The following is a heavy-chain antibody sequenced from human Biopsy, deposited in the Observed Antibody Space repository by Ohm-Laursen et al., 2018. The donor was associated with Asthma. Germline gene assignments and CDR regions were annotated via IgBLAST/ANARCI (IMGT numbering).Heavy chain of an antibody. V-gene: IGHV1-24*01. CDR3: ASDFPKDYVRYNFQF. D-gene: IGHD4-17*01. CDR1: GYSLTDLS. CDR2: HDHEEGGT. J-gene: IGHJ4*02. Sequence: ATVTISCKVSGYSLTDLSMHWVRQAPGQGLEWMGGHDHEEGGTVNARRFQGRVTMTEDTPTDTAYMELSSLSSGDTAVYYCASDFPKDYVRYNFQFWGQGTLVTVSS.